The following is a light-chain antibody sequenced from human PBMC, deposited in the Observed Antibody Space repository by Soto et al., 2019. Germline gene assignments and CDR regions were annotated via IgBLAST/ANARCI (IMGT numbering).Light chain of an antibody. CDR2: GAS. Sequence: EIVLTQSPGTLSLSPGERATRSCRASQSVSSSYLSWYQQKPGPAPRLLIYGASSRATGIPDRFSGSGSGTDFALTISRLEPEEFAVYYCQQYGSSPLTVGGGPKVEI. J-gene: IGKJ4*01. V-gene: IGKV3-20*01. CDR3: QQYGSSPLT. CDR1: QSVSSSY.